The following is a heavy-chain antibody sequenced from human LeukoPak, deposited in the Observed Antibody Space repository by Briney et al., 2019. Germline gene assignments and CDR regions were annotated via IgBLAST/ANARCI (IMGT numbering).Heavy chain of an antibody. CDR1: GGSISSGDCY. CDR2: IYYSGST. D-gene: IGHD3-10*01. CDR3: SSGSSGGDAFDI. V-gene: IGHV4-30-4*01. Sequence: SETLSLTCTVSGGSISSGDCYWSWIRQPPGKGLEWIGYIYYSGSTYYNPSLKSRVTISVDTSKNQFSLKLSSVTAADTAVYYCSSGSSGGDAFDIWGQGTMVTVSS. J-gene: IGHJ3*02.